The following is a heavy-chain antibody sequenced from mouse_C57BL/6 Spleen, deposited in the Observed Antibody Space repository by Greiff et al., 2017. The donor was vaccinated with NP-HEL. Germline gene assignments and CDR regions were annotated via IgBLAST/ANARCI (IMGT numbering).Heavy chain of an antibody. V-gene: IGHV1-80*01. Sequence: VQLQESGAELVKPGASVKISCKASGYAFRRYWLKWVKQRPGKGLEWIGQIYPGDGGTNYNGKFKGKATLTADKSSSTAYMQLSSLTSEDSAVYFCARDGYDGPWFAYWGQGTLVTVSA. CDR2: IYPGDGGT. CDR1: GYAFRRYW. J-gene: IGHJ3*01. CDR3: ARDGYDGPWFAY. D-gene: IGHD2-2*01.